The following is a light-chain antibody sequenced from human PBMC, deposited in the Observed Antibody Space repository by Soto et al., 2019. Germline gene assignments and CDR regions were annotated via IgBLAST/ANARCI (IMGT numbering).Light chain of an antibody. CDR1: QSVRSN. J-gene: IGKJ1*01. CDR2: GAF. V-gene: IGKV3-15*01. Sequence: IVMTQSPATLSVSPGERATLSCRASQSVRSNLAWYQQKPGQAPRLLIYGAFTRATGIPARFSGSGSGTEFTLTISSLQSEDFAVYYCQQYNNWWTFGQGTKVEIK. CDR3: QQYNNWWT.